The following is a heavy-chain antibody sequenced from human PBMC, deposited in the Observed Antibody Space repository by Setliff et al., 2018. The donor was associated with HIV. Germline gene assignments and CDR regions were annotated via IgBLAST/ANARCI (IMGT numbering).Heavy chain of an antibody. CDR2: IGNKPNSYTT. J-gene: IGHJ5*02. D-gene: IGHD3-16*01. CDR3: TRELAFGRVLAINWFDP. Sequence: GGSLRLSCTASGFPFRDHYMDWVRQASGKGLEWVGRIGNKPNSYTTEYAASLKGRFTISRDDSQNSLYLQMNSLRIEDTAVYYCTRELAFGRVLAINWFDPWGQGTLVTVSS. CDR1: GFPFRDHY. V-gene: IGHV3-72*01.